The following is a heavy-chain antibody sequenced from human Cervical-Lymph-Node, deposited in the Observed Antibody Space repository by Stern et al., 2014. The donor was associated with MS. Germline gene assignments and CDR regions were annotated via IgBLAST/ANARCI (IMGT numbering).Heavy chain of an antibody. V-gene: IGHV1-18*01. CDR1: GYTFTTYG. Sequence: QVQLVQSGTEVKKPGASVLVSCKASGYTFTTYGITWVRQAPGQGLEWMGWISADSGNTKYAQKFQDRVTMTRDTTTGTAYMEVRSLRSEDTAVYYCARDKMHAFDYWGQGTQVNVPS. CDR3: ARDKMHAFDY. CDR2: ISADSGNT. D-gene: IGHD2-8*01. J-gene: IGHJ4*02.